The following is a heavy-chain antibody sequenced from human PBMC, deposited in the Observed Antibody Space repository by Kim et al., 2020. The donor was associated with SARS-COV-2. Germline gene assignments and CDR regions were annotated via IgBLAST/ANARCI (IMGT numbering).Heavy chain of an antibody. D-gene: IGHD5-18*01. CDR2: IYSGGST. Sequence: GGSLRLSCAASGFTVSSNYMSWVRQAPGKGLEWVSVIYSGGSTYYADSVKGRFTISRHNSKNTLYLQMNSLRAEDTAVYYCARDRPYGYRSQTGPYYYGMDVWGQGTTVTVSS. V-gene: IGHV3-53*04. CDR3: ARDRPYGYRSQTGPYYYGMDV. CDR1: GFTVSSNY. J-gene: IGHJ6*02.